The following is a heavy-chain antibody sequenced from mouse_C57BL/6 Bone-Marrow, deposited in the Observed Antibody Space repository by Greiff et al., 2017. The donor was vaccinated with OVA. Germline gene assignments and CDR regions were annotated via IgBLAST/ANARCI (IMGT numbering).Heavy chain of an antibody. CDR1: GYTFTSYW. J-gene: IGHJ2*01. D-gene: IGHD1-1*01. CDR2: IHPNSGST. Sequence: QVQLKQPGAELVKPGASVKLSCKASGYTFTSYWMHWVKQRPGQGLEWIGMIHPNSGSTNYNEKFKSKATLTVDKSSSTAYMQLSSLTSEDSAVYYCAREEITTVVEGDYWGQGTTLTVSS. V-gene: IGHV1-64*01. CDR3: AREEITTVVEGDY.